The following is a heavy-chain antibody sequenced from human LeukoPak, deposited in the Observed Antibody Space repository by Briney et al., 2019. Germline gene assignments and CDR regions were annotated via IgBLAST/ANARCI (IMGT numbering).Heavy chain of an antibody. Sequence: GASVKVSCKAPGGTFNNYALSWVRQAPGQGLEWMGRINPIVGIVNYAQKFQGRVTITADMSTSTAYMELSSLASEDTAVYYCARDGSWGLDYWGQGPLVTVSS. CDR3: ARDGSWGLDY. V-gene: IGHV1-69*04. J-gene: IGHJ4*02. CDR2: INPIVGIV. D-gene: IGHD3-10*01. CDR1: GGTFNNYA.